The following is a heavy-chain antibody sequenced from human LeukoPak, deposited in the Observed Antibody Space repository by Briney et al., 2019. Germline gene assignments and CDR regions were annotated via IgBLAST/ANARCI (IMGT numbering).Heavy chain of an antibody. CDR2: ISGGGGST. D-gene: IGHD1-26*01. CDR3: AKGLYSGSYDGFDS. Sequence: GGSLRLSCAASGFTFRSYAMSWVRQAPGKGLEWVSVISGGGGSTYYADSVTRRFTISRDNSKNTLYLQMNSLRAEDTAVYYCAKGLYSGSYDGFDSWGQGALVTVSS. J-gene: IGHJ4*02. CDR1: GFTFRSYA. V-gene: IGHV3-23*01.